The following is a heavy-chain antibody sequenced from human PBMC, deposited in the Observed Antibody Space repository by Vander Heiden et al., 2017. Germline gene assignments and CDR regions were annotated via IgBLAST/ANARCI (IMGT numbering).Heavy chain of an antibody. CDR2: ISYDGSNK. J-gene: IGHJ6*02. CDR1: GFTFSSYA. D-gene: IGHD3-10*01. CDR3: ARIPRYYYRDYYYGMDV. V-gene: IGHV3-30-3*01. Sequence: QVQLVESGGGVVQPRRSLRLSCAASGFTFSSYALPWVRQAPGKGREWVAVISYDGSNKYYADSVKGRFTISRDNSKNTLYLQMNSLRAEDTAVYYCARIPRYYYRDYYYGMDVWGQGTTVTVSS.